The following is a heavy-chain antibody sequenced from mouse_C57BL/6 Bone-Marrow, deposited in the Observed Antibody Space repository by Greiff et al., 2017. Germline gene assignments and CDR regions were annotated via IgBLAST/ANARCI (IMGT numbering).Heavy chain of an antibody. J-gene: IGHJ3*01. V-gene: IGHV1-22*01. Sequence: VQLQQSGPELVKPGASVTMSCKASGYTFTDYNMHWVKQSHGKSLEWIGYLNPNNGGTSYNQKFKGKATLTVNKSSSTAYMELRSLTSDDAAIYYCASPTVYSNYAWFAYWGQGTLVTVSA. CDR1: GYTFTDYN. CDR3: ASPTVYSNYAWFAY. D-gene: IGHD2-5*01. CDR2: LNPNNGGT.